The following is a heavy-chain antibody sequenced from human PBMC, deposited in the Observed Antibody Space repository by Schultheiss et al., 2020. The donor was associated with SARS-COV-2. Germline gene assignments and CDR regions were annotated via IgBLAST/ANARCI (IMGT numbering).Heavy chain of an antibody. CDR1: GFTFSSYA. V-gene: IGHV3-9*01. D-gene: IGHD5-24*01. CDR3: AKGYKLFYFDS. CDR2: IGWNSGSI. J-gene: IGHJ4*02. Sequence: GGSLRLSCAASGFTFSSYAMSWVRQAPGKGLEWVSGIGWNSGSIGYADFVMGRFTITRDNAKNSLYLQMNSLRPEDTAFYFCAKGYKLFYFDSWGQGTLVTVSS.